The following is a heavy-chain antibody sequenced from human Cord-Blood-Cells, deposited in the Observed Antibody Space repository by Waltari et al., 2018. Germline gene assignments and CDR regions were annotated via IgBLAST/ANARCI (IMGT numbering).Heavy chain of an antibody. D-gene: IGHD7-27*01. CDR2: INPNSGGT. Sequence: QVQLVQSGAEVKKPGASVKVSCKASGYTFTGYYMHWVRQAPGQGLEWMGWINPNSGGTNYEQTFQGRVTMTRDTSISTAYMELSRLRSDDTAVYYCARGLGMYAFDIWGQGTMVTVSS. J-gene: IGHJ3*02. CDR3: ARGLGMYAFDI. V-gene: IGHV1-2*02. CDR1: GYTFTGYY.